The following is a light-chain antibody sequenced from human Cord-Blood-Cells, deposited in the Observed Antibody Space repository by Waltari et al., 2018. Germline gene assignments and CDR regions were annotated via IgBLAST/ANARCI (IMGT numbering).Light chain of an antibody. CDR1: NIGRKS. Sequence: SYVLNQPPSVSVAPGKTARITCGGNNIGRKSVHWYQQKPGQAPVLVIYYDSDRPSGIPERFSGSNSGNTATLTISRVEAGDEADYYCQVWDSSSDHNVVFGGGTKLTVL. CDR2: YDS. V-gene: IGLV3-21*04. J-gene: IGLJ2*01. CDR3: QVWDSSSDHNVV.